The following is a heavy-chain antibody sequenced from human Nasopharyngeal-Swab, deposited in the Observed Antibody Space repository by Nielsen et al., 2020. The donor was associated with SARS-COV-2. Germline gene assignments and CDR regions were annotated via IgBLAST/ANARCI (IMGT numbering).Heavy chain of an antibody. D-gene: IGHD3-22*01. CDR3: ARGTYYYDSPVLINWFDP. J-gene: IGHJ5*02. CDR1: GFTFSSYG. V-gene: IGHV3-33*01. Sequence: GESLKISCAASGFTFSSYGMHWVRQAPGKGLEWVAVIWYDGSNKYYADSVKGRFTISGDNSKNTLYLQMNSLRAEDTAEYYCARGTYYYDSPVLINWFDPWGQGTLVTVSS. CDR2: IWYDGSNK.